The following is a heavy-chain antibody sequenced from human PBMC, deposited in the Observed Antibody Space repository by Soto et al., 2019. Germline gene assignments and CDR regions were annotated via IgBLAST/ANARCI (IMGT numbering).Heavy chain of an antibody. D-gene: IGHD2-15*01. CDR2: IIPILGIA. Sequence: QVQLVQSGAEVQKPGSSVKVSCKASGGTFSSYTISWVRQAPGQGLEWMGRIIPILGIANYAQKFQGRVTITADKFTSTAYMELSSLRSEDTAVYYCATYCSGGSCYTSPEYFQHWGQGTLVTVSS. CDR3: ATYCSGGSCYTSPEYFQH. J-gene: IGHJ1*01. CDR1: GGTFSSYT. V-gene: IGHV1-69*02.